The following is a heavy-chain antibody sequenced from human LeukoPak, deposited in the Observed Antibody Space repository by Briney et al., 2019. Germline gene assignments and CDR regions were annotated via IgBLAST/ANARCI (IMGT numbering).Heavy chain of an antibody. CDR2: ISGSGGST. CDR3: AKDGFYSSGWSDYYYGMDV. Sequence: GGSLRLSCAASGFTFSSYAMSWVRQAPGKGLEWVSAISGSGGSTYYADSVKGRFTISRDNSKNTLYLQMNSLRAEDTAVYYCAKDGFYSSGWSDYYYGMDVWGQGTTVTVFS. J-gene: IGHJ6*02. CDR1: GFTFSSYA. V-gene: IGHV3-23*01. D-gene: IGHD6-19*01.